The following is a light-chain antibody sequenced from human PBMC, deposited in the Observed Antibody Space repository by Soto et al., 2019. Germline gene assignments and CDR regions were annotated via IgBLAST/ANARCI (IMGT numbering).Light chain of an antibody. CDR3: QQHNNWPSIT. V-gene: IGKV3-15*01. Sequence: EIVMTPSPATLSVSPGERATLSGRASQSVSSNLAWYQQKPGQAPRLLIYGASTSATGIPARFSGSGSGTEFTLTISSLQSEDLAVYYCQQHNNWPSITVCQGTRLEIK. CDR1: QSVSSN. CDR2: GAS. J-gene: IGKJ5*01.